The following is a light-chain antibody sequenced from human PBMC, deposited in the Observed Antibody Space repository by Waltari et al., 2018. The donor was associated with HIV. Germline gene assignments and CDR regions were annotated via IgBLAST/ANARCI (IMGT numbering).Light chain of an antibody. CDR1: SSDLGGYIY. J-gene: IGLJ2*01. CDR2: EAS. CDR3: VSYTSSSTLI. V-gene: IGLV2-14*01. Sequence: QSALTQPASVSGSPGQSIPISCTGTSSDLGGYIYVSWYQQHSGKAPKLMIYEASNRPSGVSDRFSGSKSGNTASLTISGLQAEDEADYYCVSYTSSSTLILGGGTKVTVL.